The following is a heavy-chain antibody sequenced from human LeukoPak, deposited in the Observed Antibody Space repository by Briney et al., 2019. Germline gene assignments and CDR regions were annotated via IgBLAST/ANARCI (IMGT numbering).Heavy chain of an antibody. Sequence: SETLPLTCTVSGGSISSYYWSWIRQPPGKGLEWIGYIYYSGSTNYNPSLKSRVTISVDTSKNQFSLKLSSVTAADTAVYYCARVIHGFGEYYFDYWGQGTLVTVSS. CDR3: ARVIHGFGEYYFDY. V-gene: IGHV4-59*08. D-gene: IGHD3-10*01. CDR1: GGSISSYY. J-gene: IGHJ4*02. CDR2: IYYSGST.